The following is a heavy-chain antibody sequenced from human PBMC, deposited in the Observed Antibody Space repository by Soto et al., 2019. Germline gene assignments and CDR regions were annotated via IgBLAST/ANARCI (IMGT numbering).Heavy chain of an antibody. CDR1: GFTFSSYW. CDR3: ARARIVVVPATYGMDV. V-gene: IGHV3-74*01. D-gene: IGHD2-2*01. Sequence: GGSLRLSCAASGFTFSSYWMHWVRQAPGKGLVWVSRINSDGSSTSYADSVKGRFTISRDNAKNTLYLQMNSLRAEDTAVYYCARARIVVVPATYGMDVWGQGTTVTVS. CDR2: INSDGSST. J-gene: IGHJ6*02.